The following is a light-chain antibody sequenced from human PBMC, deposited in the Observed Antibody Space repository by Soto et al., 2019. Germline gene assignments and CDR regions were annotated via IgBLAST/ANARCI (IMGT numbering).Light chain of an antibody. CDR1: QTIAMY. CDR3: QQSFTLPYT. V-gene: IGKV1-39*01. J-gene: IGKJ5*01. Sequence: IQMNPPPSSLSASVGDRVTITCLASQTIAMYVKWVQQKPGKAPKPLIYTTSSLQSGVPPRFSGSGSETDFTLTISRLQPEDSATYYCQQSFTLPYTFGQGARLEI. CDR2: TTS.